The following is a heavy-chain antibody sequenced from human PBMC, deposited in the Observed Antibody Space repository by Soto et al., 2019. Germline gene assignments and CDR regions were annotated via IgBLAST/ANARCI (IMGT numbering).Heavy chain of an antibody. CDR2: INHSGST. J-gene: IGHJ4*02. CDR3: ARGIGYNYGYFDY. Sequence: SETLSLTCAVYGGSFSGYYWNWIRQPPGKGLEWIGEINHSGSTNYNPSLKSRVTISVDTSNNQFSLKLSSVTAADTAVYYCARGIGYNYGYFDYWGQGTLVTVSS. D-gene: IGHD5-18*01. CDR1: GGSFSGYY. V-gene: IGHV4-34*01.